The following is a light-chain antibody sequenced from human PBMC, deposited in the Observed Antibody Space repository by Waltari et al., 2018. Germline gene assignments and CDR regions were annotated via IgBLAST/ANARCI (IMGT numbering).Light chain of an antibody. Sequence: QAGLTQPPSVSKGLRQTATLPCTGNSHNVGNPVTAWLQQHQGHPPKLLSYRNTNRPSGISERFSASRSGNTASLTITGLQPEDEADYYCSAWDSNLSAWLFGGGTKLTVL. CDR1: SHNVGNPV. J-gene: IGLJ3*02. CDR3: SAWDSNLSAWL. V-gene: IGLV10-54*04. CDR2: RNT.